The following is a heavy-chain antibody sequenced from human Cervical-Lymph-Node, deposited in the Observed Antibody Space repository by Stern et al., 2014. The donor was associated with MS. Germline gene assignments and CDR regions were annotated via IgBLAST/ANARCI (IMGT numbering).Heavy chain of an antibody. J-gene: IGHJ4*02. Sequence: ESGPALVKPTQTLTLTCTFSGFSLTTNGVGVTWIRQPPGKALEWLALIDWDEDTYYNASLKTRLTIAKDSSKNQVVLTMTNMDPADTATYYCARISSSGWRYFDHWGQGTLVTVSS. CDR2: IDWDEDT. CDR3: ARISSSGWRYFDH. CDR1: GFSLTTNGVG. V-gene: IGHV2-70*13. D-gene: IGHD6-19*01.